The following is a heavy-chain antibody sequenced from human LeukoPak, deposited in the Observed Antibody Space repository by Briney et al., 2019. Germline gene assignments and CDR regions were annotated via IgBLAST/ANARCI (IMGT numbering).Heavy chain of an antibody. CDR1: GGSISSSSYY. CDR3: AGETGDDPLLWFYY. J-gene: IGHJ4*02. CDR2: IYYSGST. D-gene: IGHD2-2*01. V-gene: IGHV4-39*07. Sequence: SETLSLTCTVSGGSISSSSYYWGWIRQPPGKGLEWLGSIYYSGSTNYNPSLKSRVTMSVDTSKNQFSLKLSSVTAADTAVYYCAGETGDDPLLWFYYWGQGTLVTVSS.